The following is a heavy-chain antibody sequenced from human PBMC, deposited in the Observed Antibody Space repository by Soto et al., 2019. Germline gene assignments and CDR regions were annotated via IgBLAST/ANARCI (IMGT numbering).Heavy chain of an antibody. CDR3: AKDRRQLSALDM. CDR2: ISNDGNRK. V-gene: IGHV3-30*18. Sequence: SGGSLRLSCAASGFSFSSYGMHWVHQAPGRGLEWVTVISNDGNRKYYGESVKGRFSVSRDNDKDTLYLQMNGLRPEDTGVYYCAKDRRQLSALDMWGQGTTVTVSS. J-gene: IGHJ3*02. D-gene: IGHD6-6*01. CDR1: GFSFSSYG.